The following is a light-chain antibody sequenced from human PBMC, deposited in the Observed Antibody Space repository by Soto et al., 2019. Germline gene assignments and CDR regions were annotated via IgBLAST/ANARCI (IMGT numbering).Light chain of an antibody. CDR2: SNN. J-gene: IGLJ1*01. CDR1: SSNIGSNY. V-gene: IGLV1-47*02. CDR3: AAWDDSLSGYV. Sequence: QSVLTQPPSASGTPGQRVIISCSGSSSNIGSNYVYWYQQLPGTAPKLLIYSNNQRPSGVPDRFSGSKSGTSASLAISGLRSEDEADYYCAAWDDSLSGYVFGTGTKV.